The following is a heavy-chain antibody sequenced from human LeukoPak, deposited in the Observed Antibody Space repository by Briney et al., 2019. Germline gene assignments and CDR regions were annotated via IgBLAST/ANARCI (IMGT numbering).Heavy chain of an antibody. CDR1: GFTFSSYA. Sequence: GGSLRLSCAASGFTFSSYAMSWVRQAPGKGLEWVSAISGSGGSTYYADSVKGRFTISRDNAKNTLYLQMNSLRAEDTAVYYCASHYYDSSGYYPMDYWGQGTLVTVSS. CDR2: ISGSGGST. CDR3: ASHYYDSSGYYPMDY. V-gene: IGHV3-23*01. J-gene: IGHJ4*02. D-gene: IGHD3-22*01.